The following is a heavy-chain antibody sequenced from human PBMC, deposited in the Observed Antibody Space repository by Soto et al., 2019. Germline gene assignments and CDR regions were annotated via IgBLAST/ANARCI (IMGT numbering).Heavy chain of an antibody. CDR2: IYPGASDS. J-gene: IGHJ4*02. CDR3: ARQGTSSGSDYAAFDF. D-gene: IGHD3-10*01. V-gene: IGHV5-51*01. Sequence: PGEPLKISCHASGYTFIYFWVAWVRQVPGNGLAWMGVIYPGASDSWYSPTSEGHVTISADKSTNTRYLQSNSLEAANKAIYYRARQGTSSGSDYAAFDFWGPGTLVTVSS. CDR1: GYTFIYFW.